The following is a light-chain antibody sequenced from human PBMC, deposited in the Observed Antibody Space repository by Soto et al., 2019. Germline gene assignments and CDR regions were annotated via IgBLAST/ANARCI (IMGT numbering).Light chain of an antibody. CDR3: QQSKNWPKT. J-gene: IGKJ1*01. CDR2: DAS. Sequence: EIVMTQSPDILSVSPGETATLSCRASQSVGSNLAWYQQKPGQAPRLLISDASTRAAGLPARFSGSGSGTEFTLTISSLPSEDFAVYYCQQSKNWPKTFGQGTRVEIK. V-gene: IGKV3-15*01. CDR1: QSVGSN.